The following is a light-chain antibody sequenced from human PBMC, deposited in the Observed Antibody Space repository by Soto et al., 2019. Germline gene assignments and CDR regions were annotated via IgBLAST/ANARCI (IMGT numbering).Light chain of an antibody. CDR2: KAS. CDR1: QTISSW. Sequence: DIQMTQSPSTLSGSVGDRVTITCRASQTISSWLAWYQQKPGKAPKLLIYKASTLKSGVPSRFSGRGPGKESPLTITTLRPDDFPTYTSHPYISNPGPFGQGPKG. CDR3: HPYISNPGP. V-gene: IGKV1-5*03. J-gene: IGKJ1*01.